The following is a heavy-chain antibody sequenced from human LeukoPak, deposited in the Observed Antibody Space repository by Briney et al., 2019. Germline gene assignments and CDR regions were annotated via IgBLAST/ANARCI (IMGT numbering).Heavy chain of an antibody. J-gene: IGHJ6*04. V-gene: IGHV4-39*01. CDR2: IYYSGST. Sequence: KSSETLSLTCTVSGGSISSSSYYWGWIRQPPGKGLEWIGSIYYSGSTYYNPSLKSRVTISVDMSKNQFSLKLSSVTAADTAVYYCARPVRRELPFMDVWGKGTTVTVSS. CDR1: GGSISSSSYY. D-gene: IGHD1-26*01. CDR3: ARPVRRELPFMDV.